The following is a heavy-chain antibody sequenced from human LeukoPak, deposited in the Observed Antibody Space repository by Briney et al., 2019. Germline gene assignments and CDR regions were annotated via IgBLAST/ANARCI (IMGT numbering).Heavy chain of an antibody. CDR1: GGSISSNY. Sequence: SETLSLTCTVSGGSISSNYWSWIRQPPGKGLEWIGYIHYSGSTNNNPSLKSRVTISVDTSKNQFSLQLSSVTAADTAVYYCARDGPTRYCGGTNCATYMDVWGKGTTVTVSS. CDR3: ARDGPTRYCGGTNCATYMDV. J-gene: IGHJ6*03. V-gene: IGHV4-59*01. CDR2: IHYSGST. D-gene: IGHD2-2*01.